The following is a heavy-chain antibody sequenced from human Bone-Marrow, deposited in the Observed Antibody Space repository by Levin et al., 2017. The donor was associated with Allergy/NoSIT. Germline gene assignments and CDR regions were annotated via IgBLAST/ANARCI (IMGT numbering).Heavy chain of an antibody. Sequence: SVKVSCKASGGTFKSYTISWVRQAPGQGLEWMAGIIPMFGTTHYAQKFHGRVTITADESTITAYMELTSLRVEDTAIYYCARDEGLGLRISSWGQGTLVTVSS. V-gene: IGHV1-69*13. J-gene: IGHJ4*02. CDR1: GGTFKSYT. CDR3: ARDEGLGLRISS. D-gene: IGHD5-12*01. CDR2: IIPMFGTT.